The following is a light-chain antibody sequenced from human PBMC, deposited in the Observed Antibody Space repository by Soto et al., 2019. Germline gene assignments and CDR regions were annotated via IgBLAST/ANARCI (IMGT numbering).Light chain of an antibody. Sequence: DIQMTQSPSSLSASMGDRVTITCRARQTIRSFLNWYQQKPGKAPQLLIYAASSLQSGVPSRFSGSKSDTDFTLTISSLQAEDFATYYCQQTYSTPWTFGQGTEVEIK. CDR2: AAS. J-gene: IGKJ1*01. CDR3: QQTYSTPWT. CDR1: QTIRSF. V-gene: IGKV1-39*01.